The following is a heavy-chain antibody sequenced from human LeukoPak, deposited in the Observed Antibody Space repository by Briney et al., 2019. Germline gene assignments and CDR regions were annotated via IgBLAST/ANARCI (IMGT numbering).Heavy chain of an antibody. V-gene: IGHV4-59*01. CDR3: ARTMVRGVRGAFDI. Sequence: PSETLSLTCTVSGGSINDASWNWIRQPPGQGLEWIGYIYHSGGTNYNPSLKSRVSISLDTSKNQFSLKLSSVTAADTAVYYCARTMVRGVRGAFDIWGQGTMVTVSS. D-gene: IGHD3-10*01. CDR2: IYHSGGT. J-gene: IGHJ3*02. CDR1: GGSINDAS.